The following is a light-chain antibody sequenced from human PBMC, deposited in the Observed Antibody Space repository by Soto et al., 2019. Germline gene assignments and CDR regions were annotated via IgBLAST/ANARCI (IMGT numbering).Light chain of an antibody. Sequence: QSVLTQPPSASGTPGQTVTISCSGSSSNIGSNSVNWYQQLPGAAPSLLIYSDDQRPSGVPDRFSGSKSGTSASLAISGLLSDDESDYYCAAWDDSLNGWVFGGGTKLTVL. CDR3: AAWDDSLNGWV. V-gene: IGLV1-44*01. CDR2: SDD. J-gene: IGLJ3*02. CDR1: SSNIGSNS.